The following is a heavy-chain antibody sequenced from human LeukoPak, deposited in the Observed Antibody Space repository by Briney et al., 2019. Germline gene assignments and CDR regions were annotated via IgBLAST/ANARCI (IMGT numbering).Heavy chain of an antibody. J-gene: IGHJ4*02. CDR1: GFTFSSYG. V-gene: IGHV3-30*02. CDR2: IRYDGSNK. D-gene: IGHD1-7*01. CDR3: ARAPRVTGTTHFDY. Sequence: GGSLRLSCAASGFTFSSYGMHWVRQAPGKGLEWVAFIRYDGSNKYYADSVKGRFTISRDNAKNTLYLQMNSLRAEDTAVYYCARAPRVTGTTHFDYWGQGTLVTVSS.